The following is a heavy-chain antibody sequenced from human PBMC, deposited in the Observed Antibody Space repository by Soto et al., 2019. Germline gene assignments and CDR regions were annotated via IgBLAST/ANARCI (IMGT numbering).Heavy chain of an antibody. Sequence: ETLSLTCTVSGGSISTYYWTWIRQPPGKGLEWIGYISYSGSTNYNPSLKSRLTISLNTSKKHFSLKLSSVTAADTAVYYCARGTRATQYYYYFYGMDVWGQGTTVTVSS. CDR3: ARGTRATQYYYYFYGMDV. CDR2: ISYSGST. V-gene: IGHV4-59*01. J-gene: IGHJ6*02. CDR1: GGSISTYY.